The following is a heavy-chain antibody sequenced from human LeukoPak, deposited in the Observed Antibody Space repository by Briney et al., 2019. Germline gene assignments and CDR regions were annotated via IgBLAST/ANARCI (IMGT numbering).Heavy chain of an antibody. CDR2: IYYSGST. CDR3: AREAGGSTLVYFDY. CDR1: GGSISSGDYY. Sequence: SQTLSLTCTVSGGSISSGDYYWSWLRQPPGTGLEWFGYIYYSGSTDYNTSLKSRVSIAVDTSKNPFSLKLSSVTAADTAVYYCAREAGGSTLVYFDYWGQGTLVTVSS. V-gene: IGHV4-30-4*08. J-gene: IGHJ4*02. D-gene: IGHD3-16*01.